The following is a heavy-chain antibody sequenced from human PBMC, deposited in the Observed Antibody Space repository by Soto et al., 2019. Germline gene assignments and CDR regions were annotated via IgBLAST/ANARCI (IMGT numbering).Heavy chain of an antibody. CDR2: IIPIFGIA. D-gene: IGHD2-2*01. V-gene: IGHV1-69*01. CDR1: GGTFSSYA. CDR3: AGTQVCSCTSCPPNFYYYYGMDV. J-gene: IGHJ6*02. Sequence: QVQLVQSGAEVKKPGSSVKVSCKASGGTFSSYAISWARQAPGQGLEWMGGIIPIFGIANYAQKFQGRDTLTADESTSTAYMELSSLRSEDTAVYYCAGTQVCSCTSCPPNFYYYYGMDVWGQGTTVTVSS.